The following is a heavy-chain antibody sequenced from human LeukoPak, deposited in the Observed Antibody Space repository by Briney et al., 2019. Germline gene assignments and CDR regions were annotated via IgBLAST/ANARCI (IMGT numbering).Heavy chain of an antibody. Sequence: GGCLRLSCAASGFTVSSNYMSWVRQAPGKGLEWVSVIYSGGSTYYADSVKGRFTISRDNSKNTLYLQMNSLRAEDTAVYYCASSRSGWIDYWGQGTLVTVSS. CDR2: IYSGGST. J-gene: IGHJ4*02. D-gene: IGHD6-19*01. CDR3: ASSRSGWIDY. CDR1: GFTVSSNY. V-gene: IGHV3-53*01.